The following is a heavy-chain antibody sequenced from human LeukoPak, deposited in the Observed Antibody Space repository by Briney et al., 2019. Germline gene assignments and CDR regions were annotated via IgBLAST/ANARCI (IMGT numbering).Heavy chain of an antibody. CDR2: IRYDGSNK. J-gene: IGHJ4*02. D-gene: IGHD2-15*01. CDR3: ARDREAYCSGGSCTNFDY. Sequence: PGGSLRLSCAASGFTFSSYGMHWVRQAPGKGLEWVAFIRYDGSNKYYADSVKGRFTISRDNSKNTLYLHVNSLRPEDTAVYYCARDREAYCSGGSCTNFDYWGQGTLVTVSS. V-gene: IGHV3-30*02. CDR1: GFTFSSYG.